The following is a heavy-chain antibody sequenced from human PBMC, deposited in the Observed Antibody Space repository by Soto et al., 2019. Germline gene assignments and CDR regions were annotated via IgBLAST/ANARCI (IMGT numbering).Heavy chain of an antibody. J-gene: IGHJ4*02. CDR3: ARGYSEVPPAINYFDY. V-gene: IGHV4-34*01. CDR2: INHSGST. CDR1: GGSFSGYY. Sequence: QVQLQQWGAGLLKPSETLSLTCAVYGGSFSGYYWSWIRQPPGKGLEWIGEINHSGSTNYNPSLKSGFTISVDTSKNLFPRRLGSVTAANTAVYYCARGYSEVPPAINYFDYWGQGTLVTVS. D-gene: IGHD2-2*02.